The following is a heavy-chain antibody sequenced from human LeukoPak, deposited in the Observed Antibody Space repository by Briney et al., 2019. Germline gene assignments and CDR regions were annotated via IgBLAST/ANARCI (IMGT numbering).Heavy chain of an antibody. Sequence: GGSLRLSCAASGFTFSSYDMHWVRRATGKGLEWVSAIGTAGDTYYPGSVKGRFTISRENAKNSLYLQMNSLRAGDTAVYYCARDGGITGTTGAFDIWGQGTMVTVSS. CDR1: GFTFSSYD. J-gene: IGHJ3*02. CDR2: IGTAGDT. V-gene: IGHV3-13*01. D-gene: IGHD1-20*01. CDR3: ARDGGITGTTGAFDI.